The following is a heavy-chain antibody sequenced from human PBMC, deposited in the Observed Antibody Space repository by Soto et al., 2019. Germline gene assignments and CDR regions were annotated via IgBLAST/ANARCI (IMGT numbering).Heavy chain of an antibody. CDR2: ILPVFGTT. CDR3: ARDGGFGELKY. J-gene: IGHJ4*02. CDR1: GDTFSGYP. D-gene: IGHD3-10*01. Sequence: QVQLVQSGAELKKPGSSVKVSCKASGDTFSGYPINWVRQAPGEGLEWMGRILPVFGTTNDAQRFEGRVTFTADESTNTAYMELKSLLSEGTAVYYCARDGGFGELKYWGPGTLVTVSS. V-gene: IGHV1-69*18.